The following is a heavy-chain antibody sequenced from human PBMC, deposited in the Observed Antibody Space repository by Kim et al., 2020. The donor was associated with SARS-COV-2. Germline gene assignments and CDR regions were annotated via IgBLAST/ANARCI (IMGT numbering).Heavy chain of an antibody. Sequence: GGSLRLSCAASGFTLSDHYIDWVRQAPGKGLEWVGRSRDKAKSHTTNYAASVKGRFTISRDDSNNSLYLQMNSLKTEDTAVYCCSIPTCSTASCSAPWGQGTLVTVSS. CDR2: SRDKAKSHTT. CDR3: SIPTCSTASCSAP. CDR1: GFTLSDHY. V-gene: IGHV3-72*01. J-gene: IGHJ5*02. D-gene: IGHD2-2*01.